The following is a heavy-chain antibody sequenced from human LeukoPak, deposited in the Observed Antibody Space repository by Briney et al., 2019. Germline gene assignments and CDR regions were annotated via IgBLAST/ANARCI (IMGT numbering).Heavy chain of an antibody. CDR3: ARGYGSGSFYNPFDY. V-gene: IGHV3-53*01. D-gene: IGHD3-10*01. J-gene: IGHJ4*02. CDR1: GFTFSSNY. CDR2: IYSGGGK. Sequence: PGESLRLSCAASGFTFSSNYMSWVRQAPGKGLEWLSVIYSGGGKYYADSVTGRFTISRDISKNTVYLQMNSLRAEDTAVYYCARGYGSGSFYNPFDYWGQGTLVTVSS.